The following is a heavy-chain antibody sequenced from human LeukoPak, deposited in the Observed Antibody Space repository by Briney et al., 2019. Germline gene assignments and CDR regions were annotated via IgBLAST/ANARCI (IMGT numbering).Heavy chain of an antibody. D-gene: IGHD2-15*01. J-gene: IGHJ5*02. CDR3: ARDIKGTPGYNWFDP. CDR1: GFTFSTYS. CDR2: ITSSSTYT. V-gene: IGHV3-21*01. Sequence: GGSLRLSCAASGFTFSTYSMNWIRQAPGKGLEWVSSITSSSTYTYYADSVKGRFTISRDNAKNSLYLQMNSLRAEDTAVYYCARDIKGTPGYNWFDPWGQGTLVTVSS.